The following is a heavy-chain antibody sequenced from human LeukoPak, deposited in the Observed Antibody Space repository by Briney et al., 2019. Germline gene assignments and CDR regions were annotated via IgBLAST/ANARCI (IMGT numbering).Heavy chain of an antibody. J-gene: IGHJ4*02. D-gene: IGHD6-13*01. V-gene: IGHV5-51*01. Sequence: GESLKISCKGSGYSFTSYWIGWVRPMPGKGLEWMGIIYPGDSDTTYSPSFQGQVTISADKSISTAYLQWSRLKASDTAMYYCARRSSSSWLYYFDYWGQGTLVTVSS. CDR2: IYPGDSDT. CDR1: GYSFTSYW. CDR3: ARRSSSSWLYYFDY.